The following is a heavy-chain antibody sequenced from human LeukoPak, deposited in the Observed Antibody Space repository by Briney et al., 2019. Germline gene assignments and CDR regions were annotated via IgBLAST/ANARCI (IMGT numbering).Heavy chain of an antibody. CDR1: GFTFSSYA. CDR2: ISSDGSTK. CDR3: ARDRLAGLPDY. J-gene: IGHJ4*02. Sequence: PGGSLRLSCAASGFTFSSYAMHWVRQAPGKGLEWVAVISSDGSTKYYADSVKGRFTISRDNSRNTLYLQMNSLRPEDTAVYFCARDRLAGLPDYWGQGTLVTVSS. V-gene: IGHV3-30*04. D-gene: IGHD6-19*01.